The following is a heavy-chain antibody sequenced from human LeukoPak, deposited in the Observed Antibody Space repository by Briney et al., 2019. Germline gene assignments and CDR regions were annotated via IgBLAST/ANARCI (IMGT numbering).Heavy chain of an antibody. V-gene: IGHV4-61*01. D-gene: IGHD3-10*01. CDR1: GGSVSSGSYY. CDR3: ARATKEFGASLDY. J-gene: IGHJ4*02. CDR2: IYYSGST. Sequence: PSETLSLTCTVSGGSVSSGSYYWSWIRQPPGKGLEWIGYIYYSGSTNYNPSLKSRVTISVDASKNQFSLKLSSVTAADTAVYYCARATKEFGASLDYWGQGTLVTVSS.